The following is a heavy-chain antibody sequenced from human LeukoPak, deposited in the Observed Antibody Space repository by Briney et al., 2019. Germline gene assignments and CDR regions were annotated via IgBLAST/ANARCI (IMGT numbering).Heavy chain of an antibody. CDR1: GFTFSSYW. Sequence: GGSLRLSCAASGFTFSSYWMTWVRKGPGKGLEWVATIDQVGSEKYYVDSVKDRFTISRDNAKNSLYLQMNSLRAEDTTVNYCARDALGYCSGGRCNSPFDFWGQGTLVTVSS. CDR3: ARDALGYCSGGRCNSPFDF. V-gene: IGHV3-7*05. J-gene: IGHJ4*02. CDR2: IDQVGSEK. D-gene: IGHD2-15*01.